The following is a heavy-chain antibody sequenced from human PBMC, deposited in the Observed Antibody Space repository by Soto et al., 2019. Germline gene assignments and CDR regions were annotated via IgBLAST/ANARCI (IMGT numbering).Heavy chain of an antibody. CDR2: ISGGIGST. Sequence: GGSLRLSCVASGYSFGTYAMTWVRQVPGKGLEWVSTISGGIGSTFYADSVKGRFTISRNISKKMLFLHMNGLRGEDTGTYYFAKGAARYIDYWGPGTLVTVFS. D-gene: IGHD1-26*01. CDR3: AKGAARYIDY. CDR1: GYSFGTYA. V-gene: IGHV3-23*01. J-gene: IGHJ4*02.